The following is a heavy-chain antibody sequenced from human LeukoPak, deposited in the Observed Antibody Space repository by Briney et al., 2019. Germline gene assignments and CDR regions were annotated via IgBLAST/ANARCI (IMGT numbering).Heavy chain of an antibody. CDR2: IYSGGST. Sequence: PGGSLRLSCAASGFTFSRYSMNWVRQAPGKGLEWVSVIYSGGSTYYADSVKGRFTISRDNSKNTLYLQMNSLRAEDTAVYYCARDRVSGSYYPYYYYMDVWGKGTTVTVSS. D-gene: IGHD1-26*01. CDR1: GFTFSRYS. J-gene: IGHJ6*03. CDR3: ARDRVSGSYYPYYYYMDV. V-gene: IGHV3-66*02.